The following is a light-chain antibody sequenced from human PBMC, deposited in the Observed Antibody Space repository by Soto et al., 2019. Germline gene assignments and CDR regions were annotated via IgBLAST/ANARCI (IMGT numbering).Light chain of an antibody. J-gene: IGKJ3*01. CDR3: QQYNSYSGFT. CDR2: NAS. V-gene: IGKV1-5*03. CDR1: QSISSW. Sequence: DIQMTQSPSTLSASIGDRVTITCRASQSISSWLAWYQQKPGKAPKLLIYNASSLESWVPSRFSGSGSGTKFTITISSLQPDDFATYYCQQYNSYSGFTFGPGTKVDIK.